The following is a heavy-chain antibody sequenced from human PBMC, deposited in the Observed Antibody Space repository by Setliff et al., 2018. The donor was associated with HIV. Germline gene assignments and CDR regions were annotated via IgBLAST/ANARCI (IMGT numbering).Heavy chain of an antibody. V-gene: IGHV1-69*13. CDR1: GGTFSSYA. D-gene: IGHD5-12*01. CDR2: IIPIFGTA. J-gene: IGHJ4*02. CDR3: ATDGIGGWLRPMPDY. Sequence: ASVKVSCKASGGTFSSYAIRWVRQAPGQGLEWMGGIIPIFGTASYPQKFQDRVTITADESTSTAYMELSSLRSEDTAVYYCATDGIGGWLRPMPDYWGQGTQVTVSS.